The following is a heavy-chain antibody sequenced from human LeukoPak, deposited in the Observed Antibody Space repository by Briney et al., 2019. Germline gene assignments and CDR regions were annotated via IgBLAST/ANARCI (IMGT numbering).Heavy chain of an antibody. D-gene: IGHD3-3*01. V-gene: IGHV4-34*01. CDR1: GGSFSGYY. CDR3: ARGFRSGYFLR. CDR2: INHSGST. Sequence: TSETLSLTCAVYGGSFSGYYWSWIRQPPGKGLEWMGEINHSGSTNYNPSLKSRVTISVDTSKNQFSLKLSSVTAADTAVYYCARGFRSGYFLRWGQGTLVTVSS. J-gene: IGHJ4*02.